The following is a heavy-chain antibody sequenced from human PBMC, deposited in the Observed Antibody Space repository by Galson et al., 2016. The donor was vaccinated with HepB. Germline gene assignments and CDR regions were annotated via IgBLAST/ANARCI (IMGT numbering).Heavy chain of an antibody. D-gene: IGHD6-19*01. J-gene: IGHJ4*02. CDR2: SRNKANSYTT. CDR3: ARRTSSSGWYWLD. V-gene: IGHV3-72*01. CDR1: GFTFSDHY. Sequence: SLRLSCAASGFTFSDHYMDWVRQAPGKGLEWVGRSRNKANSYTTEYAASVKGRFTISRDDSKNSQYLQMNGLITEDTAVYYCARRTSSSGWYWLDWGQGTLVTVSS.